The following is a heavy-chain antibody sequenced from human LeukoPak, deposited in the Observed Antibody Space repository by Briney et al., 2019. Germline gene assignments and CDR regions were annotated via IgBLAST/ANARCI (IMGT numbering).Heavy chain of an antibody. J-gene: IGHJ4*02. V-gene: IGHV3-74*01. CDR3: ARGRSFGGTVFHEPIFDY. CDR2: INSDGSST. CDR1: RFTFSSYW. D-gene: IGHD3-16*01. Sequence: GGSLRLSCAASRFTFSSYWMHWVRQAPGKGLVWVSRINSDGSSTSYADSVKGRFTISRDNAKNTLYLQMNSLRAEDTAVYYCARGRSFGGTVFHEPIFDYWGQGTLVTVSS.